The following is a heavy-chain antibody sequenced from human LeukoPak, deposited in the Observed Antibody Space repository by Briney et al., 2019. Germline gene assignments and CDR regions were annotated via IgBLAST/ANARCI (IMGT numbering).Heavy chain of an antibody. J-gene: IGHJ5*02. CDR2: LSPNSGNT. D-gene: IGHD6-19*01. CDR1: GYTFTSYD. CDR3: ARMAVSGRDNWFDP. V-gene: IGHV1-8*03. Sequence: ASVKVSCKASGYTFTSYDINWVRQATGQGLEWMGWLSPNSGNTGYAQKFQGRVTITRNTSINTAYMEPSSLRSDDTAVYYCARMAVSGRDNWFDPWGPGSLVTVSS.